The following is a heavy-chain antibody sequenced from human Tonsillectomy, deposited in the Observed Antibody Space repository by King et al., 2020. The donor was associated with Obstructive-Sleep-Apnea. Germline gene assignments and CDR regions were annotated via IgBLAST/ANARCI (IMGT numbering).Heavy chain of an antibody. CDR2: INPSGGST. V-gene: IGHV1-46*01. CDR1: GYTFTSYY. Sequence: QLVQSGAEVKKPGASVKVSCKASGYTFTSYYMHWVRQAPGQGLEWMGLINPSGGSTSYAQKFQGRVTMTRDTSTSTVYMELSSLRSEDTAVYYCARAHSKYCSGGSCEYYFDYWGQGTLVTVSS. CDR3: ARAHSKYCSGGSCEYYFDY. J-gene: IGHJ4*02. D-gene: IGHD2-15*01.